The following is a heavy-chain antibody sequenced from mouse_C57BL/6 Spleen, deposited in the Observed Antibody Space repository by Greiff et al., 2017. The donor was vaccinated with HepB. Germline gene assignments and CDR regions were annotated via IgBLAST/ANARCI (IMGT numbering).Heavy chain of an antibody. CDR1: GYTFTSYW. V-gene: IGHV1-53*01. Sequence: QVQLQQPGPELVKPGASVKLSCKASGYTFTSYWMHWVKQRPGQGLEWIGNINPSNGSTNYNEKFKSKATLTVDKSSSTAYMQLSSLTSEDSAVYYCARDGNSYAMDYWGQGTSVTVSS. D-gene: IGHD2-1*01. J-gene: IGHJ4*01. CDR3: ARDGNSYAMDY. CDR2: INPSNGST.